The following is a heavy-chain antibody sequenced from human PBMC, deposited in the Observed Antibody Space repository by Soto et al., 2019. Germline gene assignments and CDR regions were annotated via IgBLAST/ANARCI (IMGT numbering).Heavy chain of an antibody. D-gene: IGHD6-19*01. CDR2: INHSGGT. CDR3: ARQWLGAFDY. V-gene: IGHV4-34*01. J-gene: IGHJ4*02. CDR1: GGSFSAYY. Sequence: SATLSITCAVYGGSFSAYYWSWIRQPPGKGLEWIGEINHSGGTSYNPSLKSRVTISVDTSKNQFSLKLSSVTAADTAVYYCARQWLGAFDYWGQGTLVTVSS.